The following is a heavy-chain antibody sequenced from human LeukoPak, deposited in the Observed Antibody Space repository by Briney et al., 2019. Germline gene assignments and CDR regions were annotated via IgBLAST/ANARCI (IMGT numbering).Heavy chain of an antibody. D-gene: IGHD2-15*01. J-gene: IGHJ6*03. CDR2: INHSGST. Sequence: SETLSLTCAVYIGSFSGYHWSWIRQPPGKGLEWIGEINHSGSTNYNPSLKSRVTISVDTSKNQFSLKLSSVTAADTAVYYCARGVPSGGYYYYYMDVWGKGTAVTVSS. CDR3: ARGVPSGGYYYYYMDV. CDR1: IGSFSGYH. V-gene: IGHV4-34*01.